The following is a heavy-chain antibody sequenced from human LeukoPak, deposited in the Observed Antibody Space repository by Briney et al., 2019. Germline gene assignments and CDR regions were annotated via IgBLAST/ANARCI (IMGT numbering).Heavy chain of an antibody. Sequence: SKTLSLTCAVYGGSFSGYYWSWIRQPPGKGLEWIGEINHSGSTNYNPSLKSRVTISVDTSKNQFSLKLSSVTAADTAVYYCARGYYYDSSGYQPPPDYWGQGTLVTVSS. CDR1: GGSFSGYY. V-gene: IGHV4-34*01. J-gene: IGHJ4*02. CDR2: INHSGST. CDR3: ARGYYYDSSGYQPPPDY. D-gene: IGHD3-22*01.